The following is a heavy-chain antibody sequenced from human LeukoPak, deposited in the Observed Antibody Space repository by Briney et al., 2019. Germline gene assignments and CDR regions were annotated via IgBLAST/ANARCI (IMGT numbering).Heavy chain of an antibody. CDR2: IIPIFGTA. CDR3: ARSNGPLLLYCGGDCHGIPMGY. V-gene: IGHV1-69*05. CDR1: GGTFSSYA. D-gene: IGHD2-21*01. Sequence: ASVKVSCKASGGTFSSYAISWVRQAPGQGLEWMGGIIPIFGTANYAQKFQGRVTIAMDESTSTAYMELSSLRSEDTAVYYCARSNGPLLLYCGGDCHGIPMGYWGQGTLVTVSS. J-gene: IGHJ4*02.